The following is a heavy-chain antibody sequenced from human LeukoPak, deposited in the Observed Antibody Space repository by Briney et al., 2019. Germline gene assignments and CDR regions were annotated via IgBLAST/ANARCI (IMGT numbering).Heavy chain of an antibody. D-gene: IGHD4-23*01. CDR2: IYTSGST. V-gene: IGHV4-4*09. CDR1: GGSISSYY. J-gene: IGHJ4*02. CDR3: ARDLPVVTRFDY. Sequence: KTSETLSLTCTVSGGSISSYYWSWIRQPPGKGLEWIGYIYTSGSTNYNPSLKSRVTISVDTSKNQFSLKLSSVTAADTAVYYCARDLPVVTRFDYWGQGTLVTVSS.